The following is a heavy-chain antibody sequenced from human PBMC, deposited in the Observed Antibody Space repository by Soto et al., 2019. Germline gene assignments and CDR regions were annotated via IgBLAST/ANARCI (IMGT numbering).Heavy chain of an antibody. CDR2: ISYDGSNK. Sequence: GGSLRLSCAASGFTFSSYGMHWVRQAPGKGLEWVAVISYDGSNKYYADSVKGRFTISRDNSKNTLYLQMNSLRAEDTAVYYCANSLPGPMTTVGMDVWGQGTTVTVSS. J-gene: IGHJ6*02. CDR3: ANSLPGPMTTVGMDV. V-gene: IGHV3-30*18. CDR1: GFTFSSYG. D-gene: IGHD4-17*01.